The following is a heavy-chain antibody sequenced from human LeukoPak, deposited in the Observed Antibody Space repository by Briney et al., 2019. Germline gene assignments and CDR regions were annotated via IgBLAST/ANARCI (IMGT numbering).Heavy chain of an antibody. D-gene: IGHD6-13*01. CDR2: IYHSGST. CDR3: AREVSSTSTCIDY. CDR1: GDSITSSSYY. Sequence: SETLSLTCAVSGDSITSSSYYWAWIRQPPGKGLEWIGTIYHSGSTYYNSSLKSRVTISVDTSKNQFSLKLSSVTAADTAVYYCAREVSSTSTCIDYWGQGTLVSVSS. V-gene: IGHV4-39*07. J-gene: IGHJ4*02.